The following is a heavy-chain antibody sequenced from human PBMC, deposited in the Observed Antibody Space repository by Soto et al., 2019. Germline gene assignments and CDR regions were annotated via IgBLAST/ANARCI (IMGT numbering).Heavy chain of an antibody. V-gene: IGHV3-48*01. Sequence: EVQLVESGGGLVQPGGSLRLSCAASGFTFSSYSMNWVRQAPGKGLEWVSYISSSSSTIYYADSVKGRFTISRDNAKNSLYLQMNSLRAEYTAVYYCARDQGYCCGDCYWNPDYWGQGTLVTVSS. CDR2: ISSSSSTI. CDR1: GFTFSSYS. D-gene: IGHD2-21*01. CDR3: ARDQGYCCGDCYWNPDY. J-gene: IGHJ4*02.